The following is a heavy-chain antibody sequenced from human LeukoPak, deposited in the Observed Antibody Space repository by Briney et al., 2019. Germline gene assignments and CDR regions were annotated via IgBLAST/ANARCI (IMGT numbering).Heavy chain of an antibody. Sequence: GGSLRLSCAASGFTFSNAYMSWVRQAPGKGLEWVGRVKSKTDGGTTDYAAPVKGRFTISRDDSENSLYLQINSLKTDDTAVYYCTYYGSGAIRFWGQGTLVTVSS. CDR3: TYYGSGAIRF. CDR1: GFTFSNAY. V-gene: IGHV3-15*01. J-gene: IGHJ4*02. CDR2: VKSKTDGGTT. D-gene: IGHD3-10*01.